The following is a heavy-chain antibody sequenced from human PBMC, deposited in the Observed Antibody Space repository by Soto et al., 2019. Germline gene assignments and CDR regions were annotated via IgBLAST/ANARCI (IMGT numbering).Heavy chain of an antibody. J-gene: IGHJ5*02. D-gene: IGHD3-22*01. Sequence: QVQLVQSGAEVKKPRSSVKVSCKASGGTFSSYAISWVRQAPRQGLEWMGEIIPIFGTANYAQKFQGRVTITADESTSTAYMELSSLRSEDTAVYYCARDRGPSSGYYPYWFDPWGQGTLVTVSS. V-gene: IGHV1-69*12. CDR2: IIPIFGTA. CDR1: GGTFSSYA. CDR3: ARDRGPSSGYYPYWFDP.